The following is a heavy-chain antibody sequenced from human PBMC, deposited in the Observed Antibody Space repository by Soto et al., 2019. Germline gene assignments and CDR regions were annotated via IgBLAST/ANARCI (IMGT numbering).Heavy chain of an antibody. CDR1: GFTFSGSA. CDR3: SRQASDFLSGKPQYYMDV. CDR2: IRSKPNNYAT. Sequence: EVQLVESGGGLVQPGGSLKLSCAASGFTFSGSAMHWVRQASGKGLEWVGRIRSKPNNYATAYGASVKGRFTIARDDSKNTAYLQMNSLNTDDTAVYYCSRQASDFLSGKPQYYMDVWGKGTTVTVSS. D-gene: IGHD3-3*01. J-gene: IGHJ6*03. V-gene: IGHV3-73*01.